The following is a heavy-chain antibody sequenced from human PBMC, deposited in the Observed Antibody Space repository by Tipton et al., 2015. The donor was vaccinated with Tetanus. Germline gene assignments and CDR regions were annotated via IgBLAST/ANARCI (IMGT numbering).Heavy chain of an antibody. CDR2: IYYSGST. CDR1: GGSVSSGSYY. CDR3: ARDMWAAAGSYYYYGMDV. V-gene: IGHV4-61*01. Sequence: TLSLTCTVSGGSVSSGSYYWSWIRQPPGKGLEWIGYIYYSGSTNYNPSLKSRVTISVDTSKNQFSLKLSSVTAADTAVYYCARDMWAAAGSYYYYGMDVWGQGTTVTVSS. J-gene: IGHJ6*02. D-gene: IGHD6-13*01.